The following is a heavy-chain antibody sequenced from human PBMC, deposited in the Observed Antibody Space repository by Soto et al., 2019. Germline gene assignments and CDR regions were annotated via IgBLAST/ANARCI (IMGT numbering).Heavy chain of an antibody. CDR2: VSGSGGNT. Sequence: EVQLLESGGGLVQPGGSLRLSCAGSTFAFTSFAMSWVRQAPGKGLEWVADVSGSGGNTYYAVSVKGRFTISRENYEYTLYIEMNSLRAEDTALYYCATFESTSSFYYLSGLDAWGRGTTVIVSS. J-gene: IGHJ6*02. D-gene: IGHD6-6*01. CDR3: ATFESTSSFYYLSGLDA. V-gene: IGHV3-23*01. CDR1: TFAFTSFA.